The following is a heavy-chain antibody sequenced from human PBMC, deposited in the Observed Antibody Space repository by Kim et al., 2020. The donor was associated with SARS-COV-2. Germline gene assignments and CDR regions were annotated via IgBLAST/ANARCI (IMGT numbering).Heavy chain of an antibody. CDR3: ARGSTSPNYYYGMDV. J-gene: IGHJ6*02. D-gene: IGHD2-2*01. Sequence: PSLKSRVTRSVDKSKNQSSLNLSSVTAADTAVYYCARGSTSPNYYYGMDVWGQGTTVTVSS. V-gene: IGHV4-4*02.